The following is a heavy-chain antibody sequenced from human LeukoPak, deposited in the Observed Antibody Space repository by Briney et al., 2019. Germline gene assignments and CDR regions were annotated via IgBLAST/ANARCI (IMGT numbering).Heavy chain of an antibody. J-gene: IGHJ4*02. D-gene: IGHD3-10*01. V-gene: IGHV3-53*01. CDR2: IYSGGST. CDR3: ARAGSGLLPFDY. CDR1: GFTVSSNY. Sequence: GGSLRLSCAVSGFTVSSNYMSWVRQAPGKGLEWVSVIYSGGSTYYADSVKGRFTISRDNSKNTLYLQMNSLRAEDTAVYYCARAGSGLLPFDYWGQGTLVTVSS.